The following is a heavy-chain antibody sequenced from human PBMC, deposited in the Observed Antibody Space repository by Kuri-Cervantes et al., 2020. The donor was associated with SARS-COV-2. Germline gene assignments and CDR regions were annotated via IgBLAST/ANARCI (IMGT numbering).Heavy chain of an antibody. Sequence: SETLSLTCTVSDDSMSNGDYHWSWIRQPPGKGLEWIGYIYHSGSTHYNPSLKSRVTMSLDRSKNQFSLKLSSLTAADTAVYYCARVVQWQLLSDDDYYMDVWGKGTTVTVSS. D-gene: IGHD1-26*01. V-gene: IGHV4-30-2*01. CDR2: IYHSGST. CDR3: ARVVQWQLLSDDDYYMDV. CDR1: DDSMSNGDYH. J-gene: IGHJ6*03.